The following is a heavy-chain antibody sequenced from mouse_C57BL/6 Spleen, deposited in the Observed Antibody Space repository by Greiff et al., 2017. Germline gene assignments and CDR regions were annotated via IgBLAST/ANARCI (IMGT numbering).Heavy chain of an antibody. D-gene: IGHD3-2*02. CDR3: TREETAQATGAMDY. CDR1: GFTFSSYA. V-gene: IGHV5-9-1*02. CDR2: ISSGGDYI. Sequence: EVNVVESGEGLVKPGGSLKLSCAASGFTFSSYAMSWVRQTPEKRLEWVAYISSGGDYIYYADTVKGRFTISRDNARNTLYLQMSSLKSEDTAMYYCTREETAQATGAMDYWGQGTSVTVSS. J-gene: IGHJ4*01.